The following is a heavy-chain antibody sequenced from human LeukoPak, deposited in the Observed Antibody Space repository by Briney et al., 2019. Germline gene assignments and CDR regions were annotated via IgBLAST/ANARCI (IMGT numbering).Heavy chain of an antibody. Sequence: GGSLRLSCSASGFTFSSYAMHWVRQAPGKGLEYVSAISSNGGSTYYADSVKGRFTISRDNSKNTLYLQMSSLRAEDTAVYYCAKGYYGSGSSLPYGMDVWGQGTTVTVSS. CDR1: GFTFSSYA. D-gene: IGHD3-10*01. V-gene: IGHV3-64D*06. CDR3: AKGYYGSGSSLPYGMDV. CDR2: ISSNGGST. J-gene: IGHJ6*02.